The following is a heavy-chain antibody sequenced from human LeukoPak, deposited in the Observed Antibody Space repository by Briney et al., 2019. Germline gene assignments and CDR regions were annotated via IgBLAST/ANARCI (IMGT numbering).Heavy chain of an antibody. CDR1: GYTFTSYA. D-gene: IGHD6-13*01. Sequence: GASVKVSCKASGYTFTSYAMHWVRQAPGQRLEWMGWINAGNGNTKYSQKFQGRVTMTEDTSTDTAYMELSSLRSEDTAVYYCATRLSRSSSWYPTFDIWGQGTMVTVSS. V-gene: IGHV1-3*01. CDR3: ATRLSRSSSWYPTFDI. J-gene: IGHJ3*02. CDR2: INAGNGNT.